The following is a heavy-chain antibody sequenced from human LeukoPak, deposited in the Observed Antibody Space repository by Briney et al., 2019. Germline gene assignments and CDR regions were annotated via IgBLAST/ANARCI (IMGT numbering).Heavy chain of an antibody. Sequence: SETLSLTCTVSGGPISSSSYYWGWIRQPPGKGLEWIGSIYYSGSTYYNPSLKSRITMSVDTSKNQFSLKLSSVTAADTAVYYCARDVGSGSYFDWGQGTLVTVSS. CDR3: ARDVGSGSYFD. D-gene: IGHD3-10*01. V-gene: IGHV4-39*07. CDR2: IYYSGST. J-gene: IGHJ4*02. CDR1: GGPISSSSYY.